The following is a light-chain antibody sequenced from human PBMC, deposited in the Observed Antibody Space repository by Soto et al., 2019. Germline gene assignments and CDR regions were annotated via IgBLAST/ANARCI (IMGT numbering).Light chain of an antibody. CDR3: QQCTNWPPYT. CDR2: AAS. Sequence: DIVMTQSPATLSVSPGERATLSCRASQSISNNLAWYQQKPGQAPRLLIYAASTRATGVPARFSGSGSGTEYTLTISSLQSEDFAVYYCQQCTNWPPYTFGQGTKLEIK. CDR1: QSISNN. J-gene: IGKJ2*01. V-gene: IGKV3-15*01.